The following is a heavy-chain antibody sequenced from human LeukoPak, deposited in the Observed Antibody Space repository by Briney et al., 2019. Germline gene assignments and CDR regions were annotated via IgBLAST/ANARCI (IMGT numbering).Heavy chain of an antibody. Sequence: GGSLRLSCAASGFTFSSYSMNWVRQAPGKGLEWVSYISSSSSTMYYADSVKGRFSISRDNAKKSLYLQMNSLRAEDTAVYYCARGRSVTTFGYWGQGTLVTVSS. CDR1: GFTFSSYS. V-gene: IGHV3-48*01. D-gene: IGHD4-17*01. J-gene: IGHJ4*02. CDR3: ARGRSVTTFGY. CDR2: ISSSSSTM.